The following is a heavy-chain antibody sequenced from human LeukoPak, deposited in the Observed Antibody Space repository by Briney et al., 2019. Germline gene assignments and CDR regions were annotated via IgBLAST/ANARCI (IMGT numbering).Heavy chain of an antibody. CDR3: ARGSGSSSWYYLDY. CDR2: INPNTGVS. Sequence: ASVTVCFTASGYTFTDCYLHWIRQAPGPGLEWMGWINPNTGVSNYAQKFQGRVSMTRDTSITTAYMELSRLRSDDPAVYYCARGSGSSSWYYLDYWGQGALVTVSS. J-gene: IGHJ4*02. CDR1: GYTFTDCY. V-gene: IGHV1-2*02. D-gene: IGHD6-13*01.